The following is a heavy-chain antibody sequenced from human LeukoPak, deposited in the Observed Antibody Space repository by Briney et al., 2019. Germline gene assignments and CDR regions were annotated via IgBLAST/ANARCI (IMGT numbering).Heavy chain of an antibody. J-gene: IGHJ4*02. CDR2: INHSGST. D-gene: IGHD5-12*01. CDR1: GGSFSGYY. CDR3: ARGIVATMAFDY. V-gene: IGHV4-34*01. Sequence: SETLSLTCAVYGGSFSGYYWSWIRQPPGKGLEWIGEINHSGSTNCNPSLKSRVTISVDTSKNQFSLKLSSVTAADTAVYYCARGIVATMAFDYWGQGTLVTVSS.